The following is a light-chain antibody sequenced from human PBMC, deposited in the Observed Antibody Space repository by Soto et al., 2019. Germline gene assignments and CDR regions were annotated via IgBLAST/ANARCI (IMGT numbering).Light chain of an antibody. CDR3: SSYTTSFTYV. Sequence: QSVLTQPASVSGSPGQSIAISCTGTSSDVGAYNYVSWYQQYPGKAPKLMIYDVSNRPSGVSDRFSGSKSGNTASLTISGLQAEDEADYYCSSYTTSFTYVFGPGTKFTVL. J-gene: IGLJ1*01. CDR1: SSDVGAYNY. CDR2: DVS. V-gene: IGLV2-14*03.